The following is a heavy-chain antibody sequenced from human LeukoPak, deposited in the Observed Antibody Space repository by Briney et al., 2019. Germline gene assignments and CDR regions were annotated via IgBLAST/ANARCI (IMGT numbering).Heavy chain of an antibody. D-gene: IGHD6-19*01. CDR2: IYFTGST. CDR1: AGSISPYY. V-gene: IGHV4-59*08. Sequence: SETLSLTCTVSAGSISPYYWSWIRQPPGKALEWIGYIYFTGSTNYNPSLKSRLTISLHTSKNQFSLKLSSVTAADTAVYYCSRHLPVAGEPYFDYWGQGGLVTVS. CDR3: SRHLPVAGEPYFDY. J-gene: IGHJ4*02.